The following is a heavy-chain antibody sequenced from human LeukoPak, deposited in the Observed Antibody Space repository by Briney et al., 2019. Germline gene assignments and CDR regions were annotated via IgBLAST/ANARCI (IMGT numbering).Heavy chain of an antibody. D-gene: IGHD6-19*01. V-gene: IGHV3-53*01. CDR2: ISGGGGT. CDR1: GFTVSTNY. CDR3: AKDITGYTTGWYYFDY. Sequence: GGSLRLSCAASGFTVSTNYMSWVRQAPGKGLEWVSVISGGGGTFYTDSVKGRFTISRDTSKNTLYLQMNSLRAEDTALYYCAKDITGYTTGWYYFDYWGQGTLVTVSS. J-gene: IGHJ4*02.